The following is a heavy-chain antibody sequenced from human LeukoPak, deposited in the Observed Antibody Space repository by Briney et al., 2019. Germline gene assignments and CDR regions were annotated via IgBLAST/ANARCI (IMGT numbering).Heavy chain of an antibody. Sequence: SETLSLTCAVYGGSFSGYYWSWIRQPPGKGLEWIGEINHSGSTNYNPSLKSRVTISVDTSKNQFSLKLSSVTAADTAVYHCARERADWNDFDYWGQGTLVTVSS. CDR2: INHSGST. CDR1: GGSFSGYY. J-gene: IGHJ4*02. V-gene: IGHV4-34*01. CDR3: ARERADWNDFDY. D-gene: IGHD1-1*01.